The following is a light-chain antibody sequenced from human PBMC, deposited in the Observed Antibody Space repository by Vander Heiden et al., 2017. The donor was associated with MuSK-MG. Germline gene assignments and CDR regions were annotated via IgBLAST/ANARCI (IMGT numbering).Light chain of an antibody. V-gene: IGKV4-1*01. CDR3: QQNYSADT. Sequence: DIVLTPSPASLAVSLGERATINCKSSQSVFYSSSNKDYLAWYQQKPGQPPKLLIYWASTRESGVPDRFSGSGSGTDFTLTISSLKAEDVAVYYCQQNYSADTFGQGTKLEIK. J-gene: IGKJ2*01. CDR1: QSVFYSSSNKDY. CDR2: WAS.